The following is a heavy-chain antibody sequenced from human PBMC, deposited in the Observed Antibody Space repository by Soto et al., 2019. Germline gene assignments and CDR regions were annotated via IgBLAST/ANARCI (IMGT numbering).Heavy chain of an antibody. CDR3: ARDWAADGPFDY. CDR2: ISAYNRNT. CDR1: GYTFTSYG. J-gene: IGHJ4*02. V-gene: IGHV1-18*01. D-gene: IGHD6-13*01. Sequence: ASVKVSCKASGYTFTSYGISWVRQAPGQGLEWMGWISAYNRNTNYAQKLQGRVTMTTDTSTSTAYMELRSLRSDDTAVYYGARDWAADGPFDYWGQATLVTVSS.